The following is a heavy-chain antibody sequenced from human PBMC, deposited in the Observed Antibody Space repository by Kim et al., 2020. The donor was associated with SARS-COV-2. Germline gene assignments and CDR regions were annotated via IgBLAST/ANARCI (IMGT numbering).Heavy chain of an antibody. V-gene: IGHV3-48*03. J-gene: IGHJ6*02. D-gene: IGHD6-13*01. CDR3: ARTQRGDSSSWGNYYYYGMDV. CDR1: GFTFSSYE. CDR2: ISSSGSTI. Sequence: GGSLRLSCAASGFTFSSYEMNWVRQAPGKGLEWVSYISSSGSTIYYADSVKGRFTISRDNAKNSLYLQMNSLRAEDTAVYYCARTQRGDSSSWGNYYYYGMDVWGQGTTVTVSS.